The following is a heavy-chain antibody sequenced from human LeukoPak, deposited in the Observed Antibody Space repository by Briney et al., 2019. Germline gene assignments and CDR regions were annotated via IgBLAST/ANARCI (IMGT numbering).Heavy chain of an antibody. Sequence: PGGSLRLSCAASAFTFSSYGMHWVRQAPGKGLEWVALIWYDGSNKYYADSVKGRFTISRDNSKSTLYLQMNSLRAEDTAVYYCARDGYRSGRYYFDYWGQGTLVTVSS. D-gene: IGHD6-19*01. J-gene: IGHJ4*02. CDR3: ARDGYRSGRYYFDY. V-gene: IGHV3-33*01. CDR1: AFTFSSYG. CDR2: IWYDGSNK.